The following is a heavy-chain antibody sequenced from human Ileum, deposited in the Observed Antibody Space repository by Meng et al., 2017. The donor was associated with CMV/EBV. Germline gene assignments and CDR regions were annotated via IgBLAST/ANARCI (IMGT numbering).Heavy chain of an antibody. CDR3: ARDKVDFWSGYPYYYYGMDV. CDR2: ISSSGSPI. CDR1: GFTFSTYE. D-gene: IGHD3-3*01. Sequence: GGSLRLSCAGSGFTFSTYEMNWVRQAPGKGLEWISYISSSGSPIYIADSVKGRFTISRDNAKNSLYLQMNSLRAEDTAVYYCARDKVDFWSGYPYYYYGMDVWGQGTTVTVSS. J-gene: IGHJ6*02. V-gene: IGHV3-48*03.